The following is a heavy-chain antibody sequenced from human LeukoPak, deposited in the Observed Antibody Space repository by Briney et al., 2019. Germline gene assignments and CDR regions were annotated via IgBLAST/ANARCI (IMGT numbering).Heavy chain of an antibody. CDR1: GGTFSGYA. V-gene: IGHV1-69*05. CDR3: ASSYGSGSYYLRYNWFDP. D-gene: IGHD3-10*01. Sequence: SVKVSCKASGGTFSGYAISWVRQAPGQGLEWMGGIIPIFGTANYAQKFQGRVTITTDESTSTAYMELSSLRSEDTAVYYCASSYGSGSYYLRYNWFDPWGQGTLVTVSS. CDR2: IIPIFGTA. J-gene: IGHJ5*02.